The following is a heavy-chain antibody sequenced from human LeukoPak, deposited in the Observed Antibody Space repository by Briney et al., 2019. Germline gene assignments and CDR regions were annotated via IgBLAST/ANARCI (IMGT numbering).Heavy chain of an antibody. Sequence: SETLSLTCTVSGGSISSYYWSWIRQPPGKGLEWIGYIYYSGSTNYNPSLKSRVTISVDTSKNQFSLKLSSVTAADTAVYYCAREGDSSGPRARAFDIWGQGTMVTVSS. J-gene: IGHJ3*02. CDR3: AREGDSSGPRARAFDI. CDR1: GGSISSYY. V-gene: IGHV4-59*01. D-gene: IGHD3-22*01. CDR2: IYYSGST.